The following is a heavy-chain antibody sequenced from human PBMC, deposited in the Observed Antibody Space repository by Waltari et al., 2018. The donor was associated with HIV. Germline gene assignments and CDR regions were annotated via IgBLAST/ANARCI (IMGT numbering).Heavy chain of an antibody. Sequence: QVTLRESGPALVKPTQTLTLTCTFSGFSLSTSGMCVSWIRQPPGKALEWLARIDWDDDKYYSTSLKTRLTISKDTSKNQVVLTMTNMDPVDTATYYCARYDSSGYYEANHAFDIWGQGTMVTVSS. V-gene: IGHV2-70*15. J-gene: IGHJ3*02. D-gene: IGHD3-22*01. CDR1: GFSLSTSGMC. CDR2: IDWDDDK. CDR3: ARYDSSGYYEANHAFDI.